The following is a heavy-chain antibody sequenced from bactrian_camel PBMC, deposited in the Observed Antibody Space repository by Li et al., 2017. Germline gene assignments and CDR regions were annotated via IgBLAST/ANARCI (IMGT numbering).Heavy chain of an antibody. CDR1: GFTVDDST. J-gene: IGHJ4*01. Sequence: QLVESGGGSVQAGGSLRLSCTASGFTVDDSTMGWYRQAPGNECELVSFISSDGSTYYTDSVKGRFTTSQDNVKNAVYLQMNSLKPEDTAMYYCAASDWARYCSGGPRPYEYKHWGHGTQVTVS. D-gene: IGHD2*01. CDR3: AASDWARYCSGGPRPYEYKH. V-gene: IGHV3S63*01. CDR2: ISSDGST.